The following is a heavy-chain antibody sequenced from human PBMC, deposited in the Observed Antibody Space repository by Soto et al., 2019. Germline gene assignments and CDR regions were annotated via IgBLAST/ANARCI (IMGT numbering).Heavy chain of an antibody. V-gene: IGHV3-43*01. Sequence: EVQLVESGGVVVQPGGSLRLSCAASGFTFDDYTMHWVRQAPGKGLEWVSLISWDGGSTYYADSVKGRFTISRDNSKNSLYLQMNSLRTEDTALYDCAKSSSRYSDFDYWGQGTLVTVSS. CDR2: ISWDGGST. CDR3: AKSSSRYSDFDY. D-gene: IGHD6-6*01. J-gene: IGHJ4*02. CDR1: GFTFDDYT.